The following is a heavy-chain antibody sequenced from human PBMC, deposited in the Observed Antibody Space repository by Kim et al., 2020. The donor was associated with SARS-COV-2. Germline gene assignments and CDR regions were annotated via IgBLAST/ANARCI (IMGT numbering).Heavy chain of an antibody. CDR2: IYYTRTA. CDR3: GRHVATGTGRGPLDY. V-gene: IGHV4-39*01. CDR1: GDSINTGSSY. J-gene: IGHJ4*02. Sequence: SETLSLTCTVSGDSINTGSSYWGWIRQPPGRGLEWIGNIYYTRTAYYNASLTGRVTISIDTSKNQFSLEMKSVTAADTAVYYCGRHVATGTGRGPLDYWGQGTLVTVSS. D-gene: IGHD1-26*01.